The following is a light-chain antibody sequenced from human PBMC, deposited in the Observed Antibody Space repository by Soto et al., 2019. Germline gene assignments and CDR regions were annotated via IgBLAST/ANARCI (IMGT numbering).Light chain of an antibody. Sequence: EIVMTQTPLSLSVTPGQPASISCKSSQSLLHSDGKTYFDWYLQKPGQPPPLLIYEVSNRFSGMPDRFSGSGSGTDFILKIRRVEAGDVGIFSSRRTIQLPRTSGQGTKVDIK. CDR2: EVS. CDR1: QSLLHSDGKTY. V-gene: IGKV2D-29*01. CDR3: RRTIQLPRT. J-gene: IGKJ1*01.